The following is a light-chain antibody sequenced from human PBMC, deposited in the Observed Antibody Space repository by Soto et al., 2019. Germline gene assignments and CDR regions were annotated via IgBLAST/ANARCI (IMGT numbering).Light chain of an antibody. CDR2: AAS. CDR3: QQSYTTPWT. Sequence: DIQMTQSPSSLSASVGDRDSIACRASQSISNFVYWYQQKPLKAPKLLIYAASILQSGVPSRFSGSGSGTDFTLTISSLQPEDFATYYCQQSYTTPWTFGQGTKVEVK. J-gene: IGKJ1*01. V-gene: IGKV1-39*01. CDR1: QSISNF.